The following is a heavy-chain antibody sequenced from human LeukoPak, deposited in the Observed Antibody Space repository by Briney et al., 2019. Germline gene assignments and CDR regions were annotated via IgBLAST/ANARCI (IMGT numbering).Heavy chain of an antibody. V-gene: IGHV3-23*01. J-gene: IGHJ4*02. CDR2: ISGSGGST. D-gene: IGHD6-13*01. Sequence: GGSLRLSCAASGFTFSSYAMSWVRQAPGKGLEWVSAISGSGGSTYYADSVKGRFTISRDNSKNTLYLQMNSLRAEDTAVYYCAKDQLIGSTFGYYFDYWGQGTLVTVSS. CDR1: GFTFSSYA. CDR3: AKDQLIGSTFGYYFDY.